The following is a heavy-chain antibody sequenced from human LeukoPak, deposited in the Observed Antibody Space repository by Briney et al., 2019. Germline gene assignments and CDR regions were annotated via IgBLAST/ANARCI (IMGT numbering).Heavy chain of an antibody. D-gene: IGHD5-12*01. Sequence: GGSLRLSCAASGFAFDDYGMSWVRQAPGKGLEWVSGINWNGGSTGYADSVKGRFTISRDNAKNSLYLQMNSLRAEDTALYYCARRIVATIKGRGYYFDYWGQGTLFTVSS. J-gene: IGHJ4*02. CDR1: GFAFDDYG. V-gene: IGHV3-20*04. CDR2: INWNGGST. CDR3: ARRIVATIKGRGYYFDY.